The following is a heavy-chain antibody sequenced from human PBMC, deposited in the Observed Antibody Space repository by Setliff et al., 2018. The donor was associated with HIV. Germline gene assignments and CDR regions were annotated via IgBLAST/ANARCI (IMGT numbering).Heavy chain of an antibody. D-gene: IGHD3-16*01. J-gene: IGHJ5*02. Sequence: ETLSLTCTVSGGSISSYYWSWIRQPPGKGLEWIGYIYYSGSTNYNPSLKSRVTISVDTSKNQFSLKLSSVTAADTAVYYCARLREGGTSLIDLWGQGTLVTVSS. CDR1: GGSISSYY. CDR3: ARLREGGTSLIDL. V-gene: IGHV4-59*08. CDR2: IYYSGST.